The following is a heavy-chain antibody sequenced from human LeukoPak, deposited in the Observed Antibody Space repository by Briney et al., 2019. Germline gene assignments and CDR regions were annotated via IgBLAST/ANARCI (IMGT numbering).Heavy chain of an antibody. V-gene: IGHV3-15*07. CDR1: GFTFSNAW. J-gene: IGHJ4*02. D-gene: IGHD3-3*01. Sequence: GGSLRLSCAASGFTFSNAWMNWVRQAPGKGLEWVGRIKSKTDGGTTDYAAPVKGRFTISRDDSKNTLYLQMNSLRAEDTAVYYCAKDRGFLEWLSHPYFDYWGQGTLVTVSS. CDR2: IKSKTDGGTT. CDR3: AKDRGFLEWLSHPYFDY.